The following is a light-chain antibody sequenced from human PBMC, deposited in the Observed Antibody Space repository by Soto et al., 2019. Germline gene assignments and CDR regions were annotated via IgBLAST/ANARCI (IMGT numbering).Light chain of an antibody. CDR1: SSDVGSYDR. CDR3: CSSVGSPNWV. Sequence: QSALTQPASVSGSPGQSIAISCTGTSSDVGSYDRVSWYQQHQGKAPTLMIYEVNKRPSGVSNRFSGSKSGNTASLTISGLQAEDEADYYCCSSVGSPNWVFGGGTKVTVL. CDR2: EVN. V-gene: IGLV2-23*02. J-gene: IGLJ3*02.